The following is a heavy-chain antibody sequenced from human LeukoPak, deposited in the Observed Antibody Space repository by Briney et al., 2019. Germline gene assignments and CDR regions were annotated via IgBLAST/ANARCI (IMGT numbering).Heavy chain of an antibody. D-gene: IGHD3-22*01. CDR1: GFTFSSYG. J-gene: IGHJ5*02. CDR2: ISYDGSNK. CDR3: AEGVSYYDSSGYAT. V-gene: IGHV3-30*18. Sequence: PGGSLRLSCAASGFTFSSYGMHWVRQAPGKGLEWVAVISYDGSNKYYADPVKGRFTISRDNSKNTLYLQMNSLRAEDTAVYYCAEGVSYYDSSGYATWGQGTLVTVSS.